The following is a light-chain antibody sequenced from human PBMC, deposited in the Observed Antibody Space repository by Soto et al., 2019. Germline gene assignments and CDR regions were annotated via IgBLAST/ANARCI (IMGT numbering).Light chain of an antibody. CDR3: QQYNSYPWT. CDR1: QSVSSY. V-gene: IGKV3-11*01. Sequence: EIVLTHSPATLSLSPGEIATLSCRASQSVSSYLAWYQQKPGQAPRLLIYDASNRATGIPARFSGSGSGTDFTLTISSLQPDDFATYYCQQYNSYPWTFGQGTKVDIK. CDR2: DAS. J-gene: IGKJ1*01.